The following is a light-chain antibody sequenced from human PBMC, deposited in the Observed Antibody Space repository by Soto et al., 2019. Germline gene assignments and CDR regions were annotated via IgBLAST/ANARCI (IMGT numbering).Light chain of an antibody. V-gene: IGKV3-15*01. CDR3: QQYGSSGT. J-gene: IGKJ1*01. CDR1: QRVSSN. Sequence: SQSPATLSVSTGEGVTLSCRASQRVSSNLAWYEQRPGQGPRLLVYGASTRATGIPARFSGSGSGAEYTFTLGSLQSEDFAVYYCQQYGSSGTLAQSTKV. CDR2: GAS.